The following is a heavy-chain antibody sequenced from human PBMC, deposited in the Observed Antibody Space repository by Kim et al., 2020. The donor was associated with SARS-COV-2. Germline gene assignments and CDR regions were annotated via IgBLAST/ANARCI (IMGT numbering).Heavy chain of an antibody. CDR3: LGTAGRG. J-gene: IGHJ4*02. CDR2: IFRDGSR. CDR1: GFSVSSTY. V-gene: IGHV3-53*01. Sequence: GGSLRLSCAASGFSVSSTYMSWVRQAPGKGLEWVSVIFRDGSRKYADSVKGRFTISRDQSKNTLYLQMNGLRAEDTALYYCLGTAGRGGGQGTLVTGSS. D-gene: IGHD2-8*02.